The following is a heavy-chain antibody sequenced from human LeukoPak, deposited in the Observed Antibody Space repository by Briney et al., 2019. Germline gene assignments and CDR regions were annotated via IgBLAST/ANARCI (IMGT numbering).Heavy chain of an antibody. J-gene: IGHJ3*02. CDR1: GYTFTSYG. Sequence: GASVKVSCKASGYTFTSYGISWVRQAPGQGLEWMGGIIPIFGTANYAQKFQGRVTITADESTSTAYMELSSLRSEDTAVYYCARGGDIVVVVAAMGAFDIWGQGTMVTVSS. D-gene: IGHD2-15*01. CDR2: IIPIFGTA. CDR3: ARGGDIVVVVAAMGAFDI. V-gene: IGHV1-69*13.